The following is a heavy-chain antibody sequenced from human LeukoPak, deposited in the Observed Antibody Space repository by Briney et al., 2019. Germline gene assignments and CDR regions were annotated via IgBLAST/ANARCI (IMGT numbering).Heavy chain of an antibody. CDR2: ISSSGSTI. D-gene: IGHD2-8*01. J-gene: IGHJ4*02. CDR1: GFTFSSYE. V-gene: IGHV3-48*03. Sequence: PGGSLRLSCAASGFTFSSYEMNWVRQAPGKGLEWVSYISSSGSTIYYADSVKGRFTISRDNAKNSLYLQMNSLRAEDTAVYYCARDLMAIAYRGAFYYWGQGTLVTVSS. CDR3: ARDLMAIAYRGAFYY.